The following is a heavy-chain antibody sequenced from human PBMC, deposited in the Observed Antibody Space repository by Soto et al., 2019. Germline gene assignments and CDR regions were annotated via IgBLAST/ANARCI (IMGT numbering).Heavy chain of an antibody. CDR1: GGSFSGYY. D-gene: IGHD2-21*02. CDR2: INHSGST. J-gene: IGHJ6*02. V-gene: IGHV4-34*01. CDR3: ARVVVVTAIGMDV. Sequence: QVQLQQWGAGLLKPSETLSLTCAVYGGSFSGYYWSWIRQPPGKGLEWIGEINHSGSTNYNPSLKSRVTISVDTSKNQFSLKLSSVTAADTAVYYCARVVVVTAIGMDVWGQGTTVTVSS.